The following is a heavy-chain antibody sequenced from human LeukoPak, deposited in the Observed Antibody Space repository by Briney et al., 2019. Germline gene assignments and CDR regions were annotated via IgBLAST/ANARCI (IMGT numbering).Heavy chain of an antibody. D-gene: IGHD1-14*01. V-gene: IGHV1-69*05. CDR3: ARVDRHHFYMDV. CDR1: GDTFNNYI. J-gene: IGHJ6*03. CDR2: VMPLFNTP. Sequence: GASVNVSCKASGDTFNNYIITWVRQAPGQGLEWMGGVMPLFNTPNYAQKFQGRITIITDASTHTSYMELRSLRSEDTAVYSCARVDRHHFYMDVWGKGTTVTVSS.